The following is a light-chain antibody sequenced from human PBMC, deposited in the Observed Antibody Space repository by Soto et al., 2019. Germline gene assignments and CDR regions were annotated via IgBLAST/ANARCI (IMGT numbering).Light chain of an antibody. CDR1: SSDVGSYNL. J-gene: IGLJ2*01. V-gene: IGLV2-23*01. CDR2: EGS. Sequence: QSALTQPASVSGSPGQSITISCTGTSSDVGSYNLVSRYQQHPGKAPKLMIYEGSKRPSGVSNRFSGSKSGNTASLTIPGLQAEDEADYYCCSYAGSSTFVVFGGGTKLTVL. CDR3: CSYAGSSTFVV.